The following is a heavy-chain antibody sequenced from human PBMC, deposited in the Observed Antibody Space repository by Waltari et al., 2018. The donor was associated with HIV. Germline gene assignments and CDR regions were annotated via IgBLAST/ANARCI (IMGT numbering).Heavy chain of an antibody. CDR3: AMDSSGYSTDY. CDR1: GYPFTSYG. D-gene: IGHD3-22*01. Sequence: QVQLVQSGAEVKKPGASVKVSCKASGYPFTSYGIHWMRQAPGQRLEWMGWMNAGNGITKYSQKFQGRVTITRDTSASTAYMELSGLRSEDTAVYYCAMDSSGYSTDYWGQGTLVTVSS. V-gene: IGHV1-3*01. CDR2: MNAGNGIT. J-gene: IGHJ4*02.